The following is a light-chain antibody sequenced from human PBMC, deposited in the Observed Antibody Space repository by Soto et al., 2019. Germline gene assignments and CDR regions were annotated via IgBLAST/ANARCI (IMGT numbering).Light chain of an antibody. CDR2: DTS. CDR1: QGISDT. J-gene: IGKJ4*01. Sequence: EVVMRQSPATLSVSPGEGATLYCRASQGISDTLAWYQHKPGKTPRLLIYDTSTMATGVPARFSGSRSGTEFTLTINSLQPEDFAIYYCQRYDNWPLTFGGGTQVE. CDR3: QRYDNWPLT. V-gene: IGKV3-15*01.